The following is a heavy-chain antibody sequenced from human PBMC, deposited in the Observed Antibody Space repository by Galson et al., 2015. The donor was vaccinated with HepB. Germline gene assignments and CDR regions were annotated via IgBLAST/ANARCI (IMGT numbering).Heavy chain of an antibody. D-gene: IGHD6-19*01. CDR3: AKDPQWLVFEFDY. J-gene: IGHJ4*02. Sequence: SLRLSCAASGFTFSSYAMSWVRQAPGKGLGWVSAISGSGGSTYYADSVKGRFTISRDNSKNTLYLQMNSLRAEDTAVYYCAKDPQWLVFEFDYWGQGTLVTVSS. CDR2: ISGSGGST. CDR1: GFTFSSYA. V-gene: IGHV3-23*01.